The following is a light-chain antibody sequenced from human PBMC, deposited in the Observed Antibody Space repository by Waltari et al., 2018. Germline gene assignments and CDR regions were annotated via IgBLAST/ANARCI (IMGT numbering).Light chain of an antibody. CDR3: SSFTGSSTLV. V-gene: IGLV2-14*03. J-gene: IGLJ2*01. CDR1: SSDVGGYNY. CDR2: DVS. Sequence: QSALTQPASVSGSPGQSITISCTGTSSDVGGYNYVSWYQQHPGRAPKVMIYDVSNRPSGVSNRFSGSKSGNTASVTISGLQAEDEADYYCSSFTGSSTLVFGGGTKLTVL.